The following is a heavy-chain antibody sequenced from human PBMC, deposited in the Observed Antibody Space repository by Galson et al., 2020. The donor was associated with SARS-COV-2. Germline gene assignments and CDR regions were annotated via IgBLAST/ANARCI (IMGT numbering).Heavy chain of an antibody. V-gene: IGHV3-30*03. CDR3: ARDRGWGIVVVVAATPYGMDV. J-gene: IGHJ6*02. CDR1: GFTFSSYG. CDR2: ISYDGSNK. D-gene: IGHD2-15*01. Sequence: GGSLRLSCAASGFTFSSYGMHWVRQAPGKGLEWVAVISYDGSNKYYADSVKGRFTISRDNSKNTLYLQMNSLRAEDTAVYYCARDRGWGIVVVVAATPYGMDVWGQGTTVTVSS.